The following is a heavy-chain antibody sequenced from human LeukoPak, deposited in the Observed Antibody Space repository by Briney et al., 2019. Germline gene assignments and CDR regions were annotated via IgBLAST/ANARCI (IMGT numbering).Heavy chain of an antibody. CDR2: INPSGGST. J-gene: IGHJ4*02. CDR1: GHTFTNYY. D-gene: IGHD3-10*02. Sequence: EASVKVSCKASGHTFTNYYMHWVRQAPGQGLEWMGIINPSGGSTSYAQKFQGRVTMTRDTSTSTVYMELSSLRSEDTAVYYCARMLGVTTGVDYWGQGSLVTVSS. V-gene: IGHV1-46*01. CDR3: ARMLGVTTGVDY.